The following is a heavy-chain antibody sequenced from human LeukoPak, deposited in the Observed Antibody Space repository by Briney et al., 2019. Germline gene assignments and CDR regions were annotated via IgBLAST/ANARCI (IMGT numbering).Heavy chain of an antibody. V-gene: IGHV4-34*01. CDR3: ARGFYGSGSYSPPYYYMDV. Sequence: SETLSLTCAVYGGSFSGYYWSWIRQPPGKGLEWIGEINHSGSTNYNSSLKSRVTISVDTSKNQFSLKLSSVTAADTAVYYCARGFYGSGSYSPPYYYMDVWGKGTTVTISS. J-gene: IGHJ6*03. CDR1: GGSFSGYY. CDR2: INHSGST. D-gene: IGHD3-10*01.